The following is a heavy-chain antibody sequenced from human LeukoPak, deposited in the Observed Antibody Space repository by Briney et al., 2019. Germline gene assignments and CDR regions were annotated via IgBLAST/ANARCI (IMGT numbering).Heavy chain of an antibody. CDR2: ISWSGGGI. D-gene: IGHD5-12*01. CDR3: AKGQYSGYVRQPDS. J-gene: IGHJ5*01. CDR1: GFTFGDYA. Sequence: GGSLRLSCAASGFTFGDYAMHWVRQAPGKGLQWVAGISWSGGGIGYADSVKGRFTISRDNAKNSLYLQMNSLRPEDTAFYYCAKGQYSGYVRQPDSWGHGALVTVSS. V-gene: IGHV3-9*01.